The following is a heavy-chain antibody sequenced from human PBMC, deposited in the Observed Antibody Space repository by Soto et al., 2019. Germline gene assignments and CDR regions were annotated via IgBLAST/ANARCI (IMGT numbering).Heavy chain of an antibody. V-gene: IGHV4-59*01. CDR2: MYNTGST. J-gene: IGHJ6*02. D-gene: IGHD2-21*02. Sequence: SETLSLTCTVSGGSISSYYWSWLRQPPGKGLEWIGYMYNTGSTIYNPSLKSRVTISVDTSKNQFSLKLNSVTAADTAVYYCARDLWGYCGADCYPLDVWGQGTTVTVSS. CDR1: GGSISSYY. CDR3: ARDLWGYCGADCYPLDV.